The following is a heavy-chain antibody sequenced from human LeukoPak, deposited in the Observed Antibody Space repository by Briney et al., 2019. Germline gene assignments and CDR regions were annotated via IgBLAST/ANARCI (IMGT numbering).Heavy chain of an antibody. CDR3: AKDRGYSSSENFDY. CDR2: ISWNSGSI. D-gene: IGHD6-13*01. J-gene: IGHJ4*02. Sequence: GGSLRLSCAASGFTFDDYAMHWVRQAPGKGLEWVSGISWNSGSIGYADSVKGRFTISRDNAKNSLYLQMNSLRAEDMALYYCAKDRGYSSSENFDYWGQGTLVTVSS. CDR1: GFTFDDYA. V-gene: IGHV3-9*03.